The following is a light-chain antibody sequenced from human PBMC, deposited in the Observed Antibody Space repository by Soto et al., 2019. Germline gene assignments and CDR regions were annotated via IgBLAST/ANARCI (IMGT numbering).Light chain of an antibody. V-gene: IGKV3-20*01. Sequence: EIVLTQSPGTLSLSPGERATLSCRASQNINSRYLAWYQQKPGQAPRLLIYGASSRATGIPDRFSGSGSGTHFTLTISRLEPEDFAVYYCQQFGSSPGFTFGPGTKVDIK. CDR1: QNINSRY. CDR2: GAS. CDR3: QQFGSSPGFT. J-gene: IGKJ3*01.